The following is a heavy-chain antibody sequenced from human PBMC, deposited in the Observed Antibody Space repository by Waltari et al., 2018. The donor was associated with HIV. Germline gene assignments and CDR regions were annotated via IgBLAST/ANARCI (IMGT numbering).Heavy chain of an antibody. CDR2: MFYSGSA. V-gene: IGHV4-39*01. Sequence: QLHLQESGPGLVKPSETLSLTCSVSGGSIRDSYYYWGWIRQPPGKGLEWIGSMFYSGSAYDNPSLKSRLTIAVDTSKNQFSLKLSSVTAADTALYFCARHEPRSTWFDPWGQGTLVTVSS. CDR1: GGSIRDSYYY. D-gene: IGHD1-26*01. CDR3: ARHEPRSTWFDP. J-gene: IGHJ5*02.